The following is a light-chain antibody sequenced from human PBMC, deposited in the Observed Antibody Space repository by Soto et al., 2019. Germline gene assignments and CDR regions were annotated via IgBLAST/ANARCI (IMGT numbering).Light chain of an antibody. CDR1: QSGSSNY. J-gene: IGKJ1*01. CDR2: GAS. V-gene: IGKV3-20*01. CDR3: QQHDRAAWM. Sequence: ELVLTQSPGTLSLSPGERATLSCRASQSGSSNYLAWYQQKPGQAPRLLIYGASSRATDIPDRFSGSGSGTDFTLTISRLEPEDSAVYYCQQHDRAAWMFGQGTKVEIK.